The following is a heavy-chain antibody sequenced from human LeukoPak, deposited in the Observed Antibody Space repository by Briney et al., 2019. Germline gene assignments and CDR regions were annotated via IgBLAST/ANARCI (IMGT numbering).Heavy chain of an antibody. Sequence: SETLSLTCTVSGGSISSYYWSWIRQPPGKGLEWIGYIYYSGSTNYNPSLKSRVTISVDTSENQFSLKLSSVTAADTAVYYCAKELDTYDSSGYPYFDYWGQGTLVTVSS. J-gene: IGHJ4*02. CDR1: GGSISSYY. V-gene: IGHV4-59*01. CDR3: AKELDTYDSSGYPYFDY. D-gene: IGHD3-22*01. CDR2: IYYSGST.